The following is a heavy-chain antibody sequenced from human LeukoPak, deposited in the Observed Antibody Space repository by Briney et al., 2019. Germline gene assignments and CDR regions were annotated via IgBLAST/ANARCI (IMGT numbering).Heavy chain of an antibody. V-gene: IGHV4-39*07. CDR2: IYSTGLT. CDR3: ARGTAGFDF. J-gene: IGHJ4*02. Sequence: SETLSLTCTVPGGSISSNIYHWGWIRQPPGKALEWIGNIYSTGLTYYNPSLKSRVTMSVDMSKNQFSLRLSSVTAADTAVYYCARGTAGFDFWGQGTLVTVSS. D-gene: IGHD6-19*01. CDR1: GGSISSNIYH.